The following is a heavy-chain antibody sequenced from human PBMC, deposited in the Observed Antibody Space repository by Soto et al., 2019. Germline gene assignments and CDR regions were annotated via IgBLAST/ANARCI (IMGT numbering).Heavy chain of an antibody. J-gene: IGHJ4*02. CDR2: ISNSGTYT. V-gene: IGHV3-11*05. D-gene: IGHD3-10*01. CDR3: ARGRGGD. Sequence: QVQLVESGGGLVKPGGSLRLSCAASGFTFSDYMSWIRQAPGKGLEWVSYISNSGTYTNYADSVKGRFTISRDNAKNSLYLRMNSLRDEDTAVYYCARGRGGDWGQGTLVTVSS. CDR1: GFTFSDY.